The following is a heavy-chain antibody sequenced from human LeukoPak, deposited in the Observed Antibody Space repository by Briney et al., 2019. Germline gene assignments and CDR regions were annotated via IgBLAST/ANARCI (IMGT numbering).Heavy chain of an antibody. CDR2: IDPNSGGT. CDR3: ARDREGLAYFDF. Sequence: ASVRVSCKASGYTLTGKFIHWVRQAPGRGLEWMGWIDPNSGGTDYAQKFQGRVTMTRDTSIATAYMDLSRLISDDTAVYYCARDREGLAYFDFWGQGTLVTVSS. V-gene: IGHV1-2*02. CDR1: GYTLTGKF. J-gene: IGHJ4*02. D-gene: IGHD3/OR15-3a*01.